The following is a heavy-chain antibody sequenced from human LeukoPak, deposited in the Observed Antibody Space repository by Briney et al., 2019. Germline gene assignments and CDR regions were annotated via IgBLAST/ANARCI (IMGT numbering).Heavy chain of an antibody. V-gene: IGHV4-59*01. CDR2: IYDTGIT. J-gene: IGHJ3*02. CDR1: GDSISNYY. Sequence: KPSETLSLTCTVSGDSISNYYWAWIRQPPGRGLEWIGHIYDTGITKDNPALKSRLTISLQTSRNRFSLNLSSLTAADTAIYFCARVRNFPDAFDIWGQGRMATVSS. CDR3: ARVRNFPDAFDI.